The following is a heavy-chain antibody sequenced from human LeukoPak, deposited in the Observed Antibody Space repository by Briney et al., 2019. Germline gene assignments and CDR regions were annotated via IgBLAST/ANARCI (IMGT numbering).Heavy chain of an antibody. CDR1: GFTFSGSA. V-gene: IGHV3-73*01. J-gene: IGHJ4*02. Sequence: GGSLRLSCAASGFTFSGSATHWVRQASGKGLEWLGRIRSKADSYTTAYAASVKGRFIVSRDDSKNTAYLQMNSLKTEDTAVYYCRAAADLNDYWGQGTLVTVSS. CDR2: IRSKADSYTT. D-gene: IGHD6-13*01. CDR3: RAAADLNDY.